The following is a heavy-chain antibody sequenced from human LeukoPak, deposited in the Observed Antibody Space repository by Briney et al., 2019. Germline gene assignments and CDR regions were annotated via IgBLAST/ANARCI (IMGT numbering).Heavy chain of an antibody. D-gene: IGHD6-6*01. V-gene: IGHV3-30*02. Sequence: GGSLRLSCAASGFTFSSYGMHWVRQAPGKGLEWVAVIWYDGSNKYYADSVKGRFTISRDNSKNTLYLQMNSLRAEDTAVYYCAGPLSAYSSSFRLAYWGQGTLVTVSS. CDR2: IWYDGSNK. CDR3: AGPLSAYSSSFRLAY. J-gene: IGHJ4*02. CDR1: GFTFSSYG.